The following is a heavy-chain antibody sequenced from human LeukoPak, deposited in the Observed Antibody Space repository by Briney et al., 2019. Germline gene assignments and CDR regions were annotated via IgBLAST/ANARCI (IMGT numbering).Heavy chain of an antibody. Sequence: ASVKVSCKASGYTFTSYDINWVRQATGQGLEWMGWMNPNSGNTGYAQKFQGRVTMTRNTSISTAYMELSSLRSEDTAVYYCARNRGYYGSGSYGYWGQGTLVTVSS. CDR1: GYTFTSYD. J-gene: IGHJ4*02. V-gene: IGHV1-8*01. CDR3: ARNRGYYGSGSYGY. D-gene: IGHD3-10*01. CDR2: MNPNSGNT.